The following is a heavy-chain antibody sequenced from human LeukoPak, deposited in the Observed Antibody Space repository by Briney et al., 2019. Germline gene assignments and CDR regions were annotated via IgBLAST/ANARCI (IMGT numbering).Heavy chain of an antibody. CDR3: ARAYTAMVLYYFDY. V-gene: IGHV3-30*04. Sequence: GGSLRLSCAASGFTFSSYAMHWVRQAPGKGLEWVAVISYDGSNKYYADSVKGRFTISRDNSKNTLYLQMNSLGAEDTAVYYCARAYTAMVLYYFDYWGQGTLVTVSS. D-gene: IGHD5-18*01. J-gene: IGHJ4*02. CDR2: ISYDGSNK. CDR1: GFTFSSYA.